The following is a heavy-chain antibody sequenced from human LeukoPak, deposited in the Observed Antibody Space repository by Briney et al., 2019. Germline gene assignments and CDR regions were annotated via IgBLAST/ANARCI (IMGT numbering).Heavy chain of an antibody. Sequence: SETLSLTCAVSGYSIRSGYYWAWIRQPPGKGLEWIGSLHHTRSTYYNPSLKSRVTMPVDRSNNKFSLNLNSVTAADTAVYYCARDRESSPWELLLDYWGQGIVVTVSS. D-gene: IGHD1-26*01. V-gene: IGHV4-38-2*02. CDR1: GYSIRSGYY. J-gene: IGHJ4*02. CDR3: ARDRESSPWELLLDY. CDR2: LHHTRST.